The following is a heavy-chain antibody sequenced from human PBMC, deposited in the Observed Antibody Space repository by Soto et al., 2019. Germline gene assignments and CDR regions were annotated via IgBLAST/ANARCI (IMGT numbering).Heavy chain of an antibody. CDR3: ARDTAIVRWDTSSVTTEAFDI. Sequence: GASVKLSCKASGYTLTSYYMHWVRQAPGQGLEWMGIINPSGGSTSYAQKFQGRVTMTRDTSTSTVYMELSSLRSEDTAVYYCARDTAIVRWDTSSVTTEAFDIWGQGTMVTVSS. CDR1: GYTLTSYY. CDR2: INPSGGST. V-gene: IGHV1-46*01. J-gene: IGHJ3*02. D-gene: IGHD4-17*01.